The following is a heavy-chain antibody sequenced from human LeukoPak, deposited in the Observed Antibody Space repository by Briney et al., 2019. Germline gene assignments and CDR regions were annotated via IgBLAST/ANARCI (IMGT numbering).Heavy chain of an antibody. CDR1: GYSISSGYF. CDR3: ARDLGLTISANWFDP. D-gene: IGHD3-9*01. J-gene: IGHJ5*02. V-gene: IGHV4-38-2*02. Sequence: SETLSLTCGVSGYSISSGYFWVWIRQPPGKGLAWIGSVYHTGATYYNPSLRSPVTISVDTSKNQFSLELNSVTAADTAVYYCARDLGLTISANWFDPWGQGTLVTVSS. CDR2: VYHTGAT.